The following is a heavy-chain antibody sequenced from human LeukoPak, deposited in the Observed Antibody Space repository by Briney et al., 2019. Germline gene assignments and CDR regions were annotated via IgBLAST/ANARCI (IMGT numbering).Heavy chain of an antibody. D-gene: IGHD3-10*01. V-gene: IGHV3-23*01. CDR3: ASPGGGSGSYYIPKVDY. CDR2: ISGSGGST. J-gene: IGHJ4*02. CDR1: GFTFSSYA. Sequence: GGSLRLSCAASGFTFSSYAMSWVRQAPGKGLEWVSAISGSGGSTYYADSVKGRFTISRENSKNTLYLQMNSLRAEDTAVYYCASPGGGSGSYYIPKVDYWGQGTLVTVSS.